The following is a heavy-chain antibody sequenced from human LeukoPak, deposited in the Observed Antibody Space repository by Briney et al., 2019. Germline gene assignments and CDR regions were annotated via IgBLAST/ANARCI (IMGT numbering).Heavy chain of an antibody. V-gene: IGHV3-30*18. CDR3: AKDQERYYGSGSYYMVY. D-gene: IGHD3-10*01. CDR1: GFTFSSYG. Sequence: AGGSLRLSCAASGFTFSSYGMHWVRQAPGKGLEWVAVISYDGSNKYYADSVKGRFTISRENSKNTLYLQMNSLRAEDTAVYYCAKDQERYYGSGSYYMVYWGQGTLVTVSS. CDR2: ISYDGSNK. J-gene: IGHJ4*02.